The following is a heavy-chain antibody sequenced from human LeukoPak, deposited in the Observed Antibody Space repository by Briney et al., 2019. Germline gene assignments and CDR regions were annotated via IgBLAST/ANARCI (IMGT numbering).Heavy chain of an antibody. CDR3: AKGQRFYGEYYFDY. CDR2: IRYDGSNK. V-gene: IGHV3-30*02. J-gene: IGHJ4*02. Sequence: GGSLRLSCAASGFTFNNYGMHWVRQAPGKGLEWVAFIRYDGSNKYYADSVKGRFTISRDNSKNTLYLQMNSLRAEDTAVYYCAKGQRFYGEYYFDYWGQGTLVTVSS. D-gene: IGHD4-17*01. CDR1: GFTFNNYG.